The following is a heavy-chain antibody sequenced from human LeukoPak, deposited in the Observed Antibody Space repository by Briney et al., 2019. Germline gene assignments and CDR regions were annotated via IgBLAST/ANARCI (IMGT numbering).Heavy chain of an antibody. D-gene: IGHD3-22*01. J-gene: IGHJ4*02. Sequence: GGSLRLSCAASGFTVSDNYMSWVRQAPGKGLEWVSAISGSGGSTYYADSVKGRFTISRDNSKNTLYLQMNSLRAEDTAVYYCAKEKSVPYDSSGYYGYWGQGTLVTVSS. V-gene: IGHV3-23*01. CDR2: ISGSGGST. CDR3: AKEKSVPYDSSGYYGY. CDR1: GFTVSDNY.